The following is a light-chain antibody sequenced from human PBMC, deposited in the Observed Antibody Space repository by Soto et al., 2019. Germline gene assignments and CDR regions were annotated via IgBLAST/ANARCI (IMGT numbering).Light chain of an antibody. CDR3: QQYNSYSAWT. Sequence: DIQMTQSPASVPASVGDRVTITCRAGQHISTYLAWYQQKPGEAPKLLIYDASSLESGVPSRFSGSGSGTEFTLTISSLQPDDFATYYCQQYNSYSAWTFGQGTKVDIK. J-gene: IGKJ1*01. CDR2: DAS. CDR1: QHISTY. V-gene: IGKV1-5*01.